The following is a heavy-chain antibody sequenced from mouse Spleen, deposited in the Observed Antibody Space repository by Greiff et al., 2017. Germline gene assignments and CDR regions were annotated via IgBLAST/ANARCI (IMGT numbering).Heavy chain of an antibody. D-gene: IGHD2-3*01. J-gene: IGHJ2*01. CDR2: IYPRSGNT. CDR3: ARSSFYDGYYLYYFDY. Sequence: VQLQQSGAEPARPGASVKLSCKASGYTFTSYGISWVKQRTGQGLEWIGEIYPRSGNTYYNEKFKGKATLTADKSSSTAYMELRSLTSEDSAVYFCARSSFYDGYYLYYFDYWGQGTTLTVSS. CDR1: GYTFTSYG. V-gene: IGHV1-81*01.